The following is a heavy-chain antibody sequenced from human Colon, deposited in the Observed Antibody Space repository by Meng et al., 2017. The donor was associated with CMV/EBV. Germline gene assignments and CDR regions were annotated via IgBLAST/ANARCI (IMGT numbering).Heavy chain of an antibody. J-gene: IGHJ3*02. Sequence: GGSLRLSCAASGFTFSSYAMHWVRQAPGKGLEWVAVIWYDGSNKYYADSVKGRFTISRDNSKNTLYLQMNSLRAEDTAVYYCAKGWYRSTAGAFDIWGQGTMVTVSS. CDR2: IWYDGSNK. D-gene: IGHD2-15*01. CDR1: GFTFSSYA. V-gene: IGHV3-33*06. CDR3: AKGWYRSTAGAFDI.